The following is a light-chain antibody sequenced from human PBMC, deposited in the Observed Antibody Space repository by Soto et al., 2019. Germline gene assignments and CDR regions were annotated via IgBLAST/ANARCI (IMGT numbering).Light chain of an antibody. J-gene: IGLJ1*01. CDR1: SSHVGSYDH. CDR2: EVS. Sequence: QSVLTQPAPVSGSPGQSITISCSGTSSHVGSYDHVAWYQQFPGKTPKLMIYEVSNRPSGVSSRFSGSKSGNTASLTLSGLQAEDVDDYYCISYTGRSTSSVFGSGPKVTV. V-gene: IGLV2-14*01. CDR3: ISYTGRSTSSV.